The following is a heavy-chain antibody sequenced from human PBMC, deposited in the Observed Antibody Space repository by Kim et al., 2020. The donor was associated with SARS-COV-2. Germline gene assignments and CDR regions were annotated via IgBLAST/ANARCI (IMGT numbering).Heavy chain of an antibody. Sequence: GGSLRLSCAASGLNFNIQYMTWVRQAPGKGLEWVSFIDGSDGVVSYADSVRGRFAISRDNARNTVYLQMNSLRAEDTAIYYCAPLHFYSSAHLGQGTLVTVST. CDR1: GLNFNIQY. CDR2: IDGSDGVV. CDR3: APLHFYSSAH. D-gene: IGHD6-19*01. V-gene: IGHV3-48*03. J-gene: IGHJ4*02.